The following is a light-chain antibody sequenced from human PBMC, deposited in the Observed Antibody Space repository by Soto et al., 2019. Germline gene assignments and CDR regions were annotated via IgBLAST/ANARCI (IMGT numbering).Light chain of an antibody. CDR2: DAS. CDR3: QQFSSYPLT. Sequence: EFVLARAPGTLSLSPRERATVSCRASQTVRNNYLAWYQQKPGQAPRLLIYDASSRATGIPDRFSGGGSGTDFTLTISRLEPEDFAVYYCQQFSSYPLTFGGGTKVDIK. CDR1: QTVRNNY. V-gene: IGKV3-20*01. J-gene: IGKJ4*01.